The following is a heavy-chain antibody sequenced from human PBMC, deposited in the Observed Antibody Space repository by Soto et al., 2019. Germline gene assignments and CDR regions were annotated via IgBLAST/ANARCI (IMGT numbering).Heavy chain of an antibody. Sequence: ASVKVSCKASGYSFTDCHIHWVRQAPGQGLEWLGRINPKSGGTSTAQKFQGWVTMTRDRSISTVYMGLTRLRSDDTAVYFCARGHSTDCSNGVCSFFYNHEMDVWGQGTTVTVSS. V-gene: IGHV1-2*04. CDR1: GYSFTDCH. CDR3: ARGHSTDCSNGVCSFFYNHEMDV. CDR2: INPKSGGT. D-gene: IGHD2-8*01. J-gene: IGHJ6*02.